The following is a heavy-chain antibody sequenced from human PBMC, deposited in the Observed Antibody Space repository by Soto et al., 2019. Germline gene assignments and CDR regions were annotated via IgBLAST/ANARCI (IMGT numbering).Heavy chain of an antibody. CDR3: ASPSYDSYYYYYYMDV. CDR1: GFTFSRYW. J-gene: IGHJ6*03. CDR2: INSDGSST. Sequence: EVQLVESGGGLVQPGGSLRLSCAASGFTFSRYWMHWVRQAPGKGLVWVSRINSDGSSTSYADSVKGRFTISRDNAKHTLYLQMNSLRAEDTAVYYCASPSYDSYYYYYYMDVWGKGTTVTVSS. V-gene: IGHV3-74*01. D-gene: IGHD3-3*01.